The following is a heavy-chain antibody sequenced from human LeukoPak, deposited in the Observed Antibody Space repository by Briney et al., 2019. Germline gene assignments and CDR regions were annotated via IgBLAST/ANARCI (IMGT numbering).Heavy chain of an antibody. V-gene: IGHV4-4*07. J-gene: IGHJ3*02. CDR3: AKLGHSDGWYLGAFGI. Sequence: PSETLSLTCTVSGVSITSYSWSWIRHPAGKGLEWIGRIYNSGSTNYNPSLKSRVTISVDTSKNQLYLNLTSVTATDTAVYYCAKLGHSDGWYLGAFGIWGQGTTVIVSS. CDR2: IYNSGST. D-gene: IGHD6-19*01. CDR1: GVSITSYS.